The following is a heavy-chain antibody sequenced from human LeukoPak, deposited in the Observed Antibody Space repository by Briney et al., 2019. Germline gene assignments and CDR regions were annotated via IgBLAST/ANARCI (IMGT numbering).Heavy chain of an antibody. CDR1: GGTFSSYA. D-gene: IGHD3-10*01. CDR2: IIPIFGTA. CDR3: ARGTPSGTLWVPFDY. Sequence: ASVKVSCKASGGTFSSYAISWVRQAPGQGLEWMGGIIPIFGTANYAQKFQGRVTITADESTSTAYMELSSLRSEDTAVYYCARGTPSGTLWVPFDYWGQGTLVTVSS. V-gene: IGHV1-69*13. J-gene: IGHJ4*02.